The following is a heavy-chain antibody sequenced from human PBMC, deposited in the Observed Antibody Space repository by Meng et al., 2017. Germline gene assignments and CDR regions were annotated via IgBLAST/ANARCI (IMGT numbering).Heavy chain of an antibody. D-gene: IGHD3-10*01. CDR3: AKGIDYYGPYYFDY. CDR1: GFTFDDYA. CDR2: INWNSGNI. V-gene: IGHV3-9*01. J-gene: IGHJ4*02. Sequence: GGSLRLSCAASGFTFDDYAMHWVRQAPGKGLEWVSGINWNSGNIGYADSVKGRSTISRDNAKNSLYLQMNSLRAEDTALYYCAKGIDYYGPYYFDYWGQGTLVTVSS.